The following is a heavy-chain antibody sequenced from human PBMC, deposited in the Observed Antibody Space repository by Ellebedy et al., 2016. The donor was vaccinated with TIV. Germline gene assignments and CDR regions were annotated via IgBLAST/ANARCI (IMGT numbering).Heavy chain of an antibody. CDR1: GFTFSRSY. D-gene: IGHD6-19*01. J-gene: IGHJ4*02. Sequence: PGGSLSLSCVVSGFTFSRSYMTWVRQASGKGLEWVANIKQDGSERFYVDSVKGRFTISRDNAKNSLYLQMNSLRVEDTAVYYCAGGSGWLIDFWGQGTLVTVSS. CDR3: AGGSGWLIDF. V-gene: IGHV3-7*02. CDR2: IKQDGSER.